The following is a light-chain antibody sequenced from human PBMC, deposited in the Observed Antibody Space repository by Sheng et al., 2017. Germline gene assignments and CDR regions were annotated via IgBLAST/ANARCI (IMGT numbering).Light chain of an antibody. J-gene: IGLJ3*02. V-gene: IGLV1-47*01. CDR1: SSNIGSNY. CDR2: RNY. CDR3: AAWDDSLSGV. Sequence: QSVLTQPPSASGTPGQRVTISCSGSSSNIGSNYVSWYQHLPGTAPKLLIYRNYQRPSGVPDRFSASKSGASASLAISGLRSEDEADYYCAAWDDSLSGVFGGGTKLTVL.